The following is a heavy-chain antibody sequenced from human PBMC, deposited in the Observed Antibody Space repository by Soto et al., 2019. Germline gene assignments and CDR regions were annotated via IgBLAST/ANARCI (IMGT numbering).Heavy chain of an antibody. CDR2: ISGSGGST. V-gene: IGHV3-23*01. D-gene: IGHD3-3*01. CDR3: ATVLYDDFWGGYCDVDY. J-gene: IGHJ4*02. Sequence: EVQLLESGGGLVQPGGSLRLSCAASGFTFSSYAMSWVRQAPGKGLEWVSAISGSGGSTYSADSLKGRFTISRDNSKNRLYLQLTSLRAEDSALYYFATVLYDDFWGGYCDVDYWGQGTLVTFCS. CDR1: GFTFSSYA.